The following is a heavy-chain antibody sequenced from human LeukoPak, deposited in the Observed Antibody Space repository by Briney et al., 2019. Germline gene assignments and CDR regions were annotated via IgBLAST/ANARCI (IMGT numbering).Heavy chain of an antibody. CDR1: GFTFSSYA. CDR2: ISGSGGST. D-gene: IGHD2-2*01. J-gene: IGHJ4*02. V-gene: IGHV3-23*01. CDR3: AKDCLSRSSTSCPLGY. Sequence: GGSLRLSCAASGFTFSSYAMSWVRQAPGKGLEWVSAISGSGGSTYYADSVKGRFTISRDNSKNTLYLQMNSLRAEDTAVYCCAKDCLSRSSTSCPLGYWGQGTLVTVSS.